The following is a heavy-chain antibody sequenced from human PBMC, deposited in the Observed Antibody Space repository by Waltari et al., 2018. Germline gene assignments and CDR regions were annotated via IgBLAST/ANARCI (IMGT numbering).Heavy chain of an antibody. CDR2: IYYSGST. V-gene: IGHV4-39*01. J-gene: IGHJ4*02. Sequence: QLQLQESGPGLVKPSETLSLTCTVSGGSISSSSYYWGWIRQPPGKGLEWIGSIYYSGSTYYNPSLQRRFTISVDTSENQFSLKLSSVTAADTAVYYCARCIRVATRHIDYWGQGTLVTVSS. D-gene: IGHD5-12*01. CDR1: GGSISSSSYY. CDR3: ARCIRVATRHIDY.